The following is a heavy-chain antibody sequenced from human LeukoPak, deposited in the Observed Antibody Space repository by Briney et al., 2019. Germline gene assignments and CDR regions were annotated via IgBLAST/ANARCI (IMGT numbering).Heavy chain of an antibody. CDR2: IGNGGHII. CDR3: ARDLFQQALDY. Sequence: GGSLRVSCVASEFTFTTNTMSWVSQAPGEGVDWVSYIGNGGHIIYYADSVKGPFTISRDDVQNSLYLQLNRLRPEDTAVYYCARDLFQQALDYWGQGTLVTVSS. J-gene: IGHJ4*02. CDR1: EFTFTTNT. V-gene: IGHV3-48*01.